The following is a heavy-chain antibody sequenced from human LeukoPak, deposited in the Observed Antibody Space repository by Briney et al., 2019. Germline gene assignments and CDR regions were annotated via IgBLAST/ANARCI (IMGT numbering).Heavy chain of an antibody. CDR2: ITGSTSYI. D-gene: IGHD3-10*01. Sequence: PGGSLRLSCAASGFTFSSYTMNWVRQAPGKGLEGVSCITGSTSYIYYADSVKGRFTISRDNAKNSLYLQMNSLGAEDTAIYYCARGEYHSALDYWGQGTLVTVSS. CDR1: GFTFSSYT. J-gene: IGHJ4*02. V-gene: IGHV3-21*01. CDR3: ARGEYHSALDY.